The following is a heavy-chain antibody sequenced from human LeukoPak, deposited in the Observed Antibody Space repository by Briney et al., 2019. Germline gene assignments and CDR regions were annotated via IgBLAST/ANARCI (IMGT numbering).Heavy chain of an antibody. CDR3: ARGLWFGDENPPYFDY. V-gene: IGHV4-61*09. D-gene: IGHD3-10*01. J-gene: IGHJ4*02. CDR1: GASLSSGSDY. CDR2: IYSSGST. Sequence: SETLSLTCTVSGASLSSGSDYWTWIRQPAGEGLEWIGQIYSSGSTNYSPSLTSRVTISADTSKNQFSLKLSSVTAADTALYYCARGLWFGDENPPYFDYWGQGTLVTVSS.